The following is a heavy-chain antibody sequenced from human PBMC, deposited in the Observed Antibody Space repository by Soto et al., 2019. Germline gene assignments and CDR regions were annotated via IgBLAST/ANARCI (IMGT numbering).Heavy chain of an antibody. D-gene: IGHD3-10*01. CDR3: ARDSGGADY. CDR1: GYTFTSYA. J-gene: IGHJ4*02. CDR2: INAGNGIT. V-gene: IGHV1-3*01. Sequence: GASVKVSCKASGYTFTSYAMHWVRQAPGQSLEWMGWINAGNGITRYSQKFQGRVTITRNTSVSTAYMELNSLTSEDTAVYYCARDSGGADYWGQGTLVTVSS.